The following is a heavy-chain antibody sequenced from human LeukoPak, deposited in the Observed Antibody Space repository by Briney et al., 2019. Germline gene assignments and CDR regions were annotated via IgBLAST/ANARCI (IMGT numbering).Heavy chain of an antibody. CDR1: GFTFSDYY. CDR2: IYYSGST. V-gene: IGHV4-59*12. J-gene: IGHJ6*04. Sequence: PGGSLRLSCAASGFTFSDYYMSWIRQAPGKGLEWIGSIYYSGSTNYNPSLKSRVTMSVDTSKSQFSLKLSSVTAADTAVYYCASERLRDYYDSSGYDVWGKGTTVTISS. D-gene: IGHD3-22*01. CDR3: ASERLRDYYDSSGYDV.